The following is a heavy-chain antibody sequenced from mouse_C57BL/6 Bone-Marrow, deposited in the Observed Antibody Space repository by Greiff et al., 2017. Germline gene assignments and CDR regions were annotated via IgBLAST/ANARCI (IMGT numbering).Heavy chain of an antibody. V-gene: IGHV1-81*01. CDR2: IYPRSGNT. CDR3: ARRDYVTWFAY. D-gene: IGHD1-1*01. CDR1: GYTFTSYG. Sequence: QVQLKESGAELARPGASVKLSCKASGYTFTSYGISWVKQRTGQGLEWIGEIYPRSGNTYYNEKFKGKATLTADKSSSTAYMELRSLTSEDSAVYFCARRDYVTWFAYWGQGTLVTVSA. J-gene: IGHJ3*01.